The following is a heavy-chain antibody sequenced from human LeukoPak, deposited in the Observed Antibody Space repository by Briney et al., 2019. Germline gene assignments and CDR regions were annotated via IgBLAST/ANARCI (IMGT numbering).Heavy chain of an antibody. CDR2: IYSGGST. CDR3: AKIRTLAALDY. V-gene: IGHV3-66*01. CDR1: GFTVSSNY. Sequence: GGSLRLSCAASGFTVSSNYMSWVRQAPGKGLEWVSVIYSGGSTYYADSVKGRFTISRDNSKNTLYLQMNSLRAEDTAVYYCAKIRTLAALDYWGQGTLVTVSS. J-gene: IGHJ4*02. D-gene: IGHD6-13*01.